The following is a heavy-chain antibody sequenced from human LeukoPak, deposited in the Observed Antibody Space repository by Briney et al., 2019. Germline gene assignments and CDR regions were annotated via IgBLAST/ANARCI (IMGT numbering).Heavy chain of an antibody. Sequence: GGSLSLSCAASGFTFSSYAMSWVRQAPGRGLEWVSAISSSGYNTYYADPVEGRFTISRDNSENTLYLHVNSLTAEDTPLYYCAKDRSGGTTTTVMVAWGQGTLVTVSS. CDR3: AKDRSGGTTTTVMVA. V-gene: IGHV3-23*01. D-gene: IGHD4-17*01. CDR1: GFTFSSYA. CDR2: ISSSGYNT. J-gene: IGHJ5*02.